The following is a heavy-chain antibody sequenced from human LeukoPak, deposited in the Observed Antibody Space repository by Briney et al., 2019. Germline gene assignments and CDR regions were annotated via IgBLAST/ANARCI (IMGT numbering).Heavy chain of an antibody. CDR2: ISGDGSII. D-gene: IGHD1-26*01. V-gene: IGHV3-74*01. J-gene: IGHJ3*02. Sequence: HSGGSLRLSCAASRFTFSNSWMHWVRQGPGKGLVWVSRISGDGSIIRYADSVKGRFTISRDNAKNNLYLQMNSLRAEDTAVYYCARGGSPPEALGDTFDIWGQGTMVTVSS. CDR3: ARGGSPPEALGDTFDI. CDR1: RFTFSNSW.